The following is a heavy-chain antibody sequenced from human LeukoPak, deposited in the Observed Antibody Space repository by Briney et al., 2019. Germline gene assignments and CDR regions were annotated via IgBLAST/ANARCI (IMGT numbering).Heavy chain of an antibody. J-gene: IGHJ4*02. CDR1: GGSISSGTYY. D-gene: IGHD3-22*01. Sequence: SETLSLTCTVSGGSISSGTYYWGWIRQPPGKGLEWVGSMYYSGSTYYKPSLKSRVTISADTSKNQFSLELSSVTAADTAVYYCARQYYDNTGYYYFDYWGQGILVTVSS. CDR2: MYYSGST. V-gene: IGHV4-39*01. CDR3: ARQYYDNTGYYYFDY.